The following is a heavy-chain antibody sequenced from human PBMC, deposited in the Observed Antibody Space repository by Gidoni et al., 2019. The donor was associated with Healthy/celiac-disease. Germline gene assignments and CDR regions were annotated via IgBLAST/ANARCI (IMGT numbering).Heavy chain of an antibody. D-gene: IGHD1-26*01. J-gene: IGHJ4*02. CDR1: GCPFSSYA. Sequence: EVQLLESGGGLVQHGGSLRLSCAASGCPFSSYAMSWVRQAPGKGLEWVSAISGSGGSTYYADSVKGRFTISRDNSKNTLYLQMNSLRAEDTAVYYCAKGSLWSGSYCDYWGQGTLVTVSS. V-gene: IGHV3-23*01. CDR2: ISGSGGST. CDR3: AKGSLWSGSYCDY.